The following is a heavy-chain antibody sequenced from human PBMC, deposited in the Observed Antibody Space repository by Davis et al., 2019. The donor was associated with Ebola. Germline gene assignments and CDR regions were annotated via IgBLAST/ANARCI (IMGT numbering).Heavy chain of an antibody. CDR1: GYTFTHYG. V-gene: IGHV1-18*04. D-gene: IGHD2-15*01. J-gene: IGHJ5*02. Sequence: AASVNVSCKASGYTFTHYGITWVRQAPGQGLEWMGWISAYKGKTDYAQKFQGRVTMTTDTSTSTAYMELRSLRSDDTAVYYCTREAINRSGDSWYRGWFVPWGQGTLVIVSS. CDR2: ISAYKGKT. CDR3: TREAINRSGDSWYRGWFVP.